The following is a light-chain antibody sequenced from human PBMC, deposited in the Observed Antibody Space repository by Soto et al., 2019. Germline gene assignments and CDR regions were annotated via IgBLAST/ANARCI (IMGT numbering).Light chain of an antibody. Sequence: DIVLTQSPATLSLSPGKRATHYCRVSHSVSNYLALYLLIPGQAPRLLIYDASKRATGIPARFSGSGSGTDFTLTISSLEPEDFAVYYCQQRNYWLFGGGTKVDIK. CDR2: DAS. CDR3: QQRNYWL. J-gene: IGKJ4*01. V-gene: IGKV3-11*01. CDR1: HSVSNY.